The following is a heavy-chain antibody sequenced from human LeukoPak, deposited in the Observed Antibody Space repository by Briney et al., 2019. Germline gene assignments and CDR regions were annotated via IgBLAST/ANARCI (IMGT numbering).Heavy chain of an antibody. CDR3: ARAPRGFWSGYSPYYFDY. J-gene: IGHJ4*02. Sequence: GGSLRLSCAASGFTFSSYWMSWVRQAPGKGLEWVANIKQDGSEKYHVDSVKGRFTISRDNAKNSLYLQMNSLRAEDTAVYYCARAPRGFWSGYSPYYFDYWGQGTLVTVSS. V-gene: IGHV3-7*01. CDR1: GFTFSSYW. D-gene: IGHD3-3*01. CDR2: IKQDGSEK.